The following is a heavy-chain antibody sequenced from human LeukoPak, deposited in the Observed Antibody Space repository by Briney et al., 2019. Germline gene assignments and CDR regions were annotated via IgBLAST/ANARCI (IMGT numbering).Heavy chain of an antibody. CDR3: ARPKGRIAVAGFDY. D-gene: IGHD6-19*01. Sequence: GGSLRLSCAASGFTFSSYWMSWVRQARGKGLEWVANIKQDGSEKYYVDSVKGRFTISRDNAKNSLYLQMNSLRAEDTAVYYCARPKGRIAVAGFDYWGQGTLVTVSS. J-gene: IGHJ4*02. V-gene: IGHV3-7*03. CDR2: IKQDGSEK. CDR1: GFTFSSYW.